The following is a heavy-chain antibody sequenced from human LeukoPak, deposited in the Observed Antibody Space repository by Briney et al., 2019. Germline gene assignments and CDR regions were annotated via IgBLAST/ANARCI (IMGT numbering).Heavy chain of an antibody. D-gene: IGHD6-19*01. CDR1: GFTFSSYE. CDR3: ARDFGQWQLNGGYYFDS. Sequence: GGSLRLSCAASGFTFSSYEMNWVRLAPGKGLEWVSYISSSGSTIYYTDSVKGRFTVSRDNAKNSLYLQMNSLRAEDTAVYYCARDFGQWQLNGGYYFDSWGQGTLVTVSS. CDR2: ISSSGSTI. V-gene: IGHV3-48*03. J-gene: IGHJ4*02.